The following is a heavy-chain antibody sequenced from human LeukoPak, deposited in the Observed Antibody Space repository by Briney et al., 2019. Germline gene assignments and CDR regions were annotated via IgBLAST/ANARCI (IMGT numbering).Heavy chain of an antibody. D-gene: IGHD3-16*01. CDR3: TRSLYGGSAKI. J-gene: IGHJ3*02. CDR2: INTEGSIT. CDR1: GFTFSNAW. Sequence: GGSLRLSCAASGFTFSNAWMSWVRQAPGKGLVWVSRINTEGSITNYADSVKGRFTISRDNAKNTVYLQMNSLRAEDTAVYYCTRSLYGGSAKIWGQGTMVTVSS. V-gene: IGHV3-74*01.